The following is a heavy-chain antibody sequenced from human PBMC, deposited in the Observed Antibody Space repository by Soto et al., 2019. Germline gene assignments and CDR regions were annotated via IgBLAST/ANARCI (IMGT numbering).Heavy chain of an antibody. CDR3: AKYIVTTDYYYNGMDV. CDR1: GFTFDDYA. Sequence: GGSLRLSCAASGFTFDDYAMHWVRQAPGKGLEWVSGISWNSGSIGYADSVKGRFTISRDNAKNSLYLQMNSLRAEDTALYYCAKYIVTTDYYYNGMDVWGQGTSVTVFS. J-gene: IGHJ6*02. V-gene: IGHV3-9*01. D-gene: IGHD4-17*01. CDR2: ISWNSGSI.